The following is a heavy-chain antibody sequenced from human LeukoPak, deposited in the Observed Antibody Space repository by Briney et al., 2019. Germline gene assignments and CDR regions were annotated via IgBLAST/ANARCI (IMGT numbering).Heavy chain of an antibody. CDR2: IYSNGNT. D-gene: IGHD5-24*01. Sequence: AASASTVSSSFMSWVRQAPGKGLEWVSIIYSNGNTHYADSVRGRFTISRDNSMNTLYLQMNNRRAEDTAVYYCARTNNYAFDIWGLGTMVTVSS. CDR1: ASTVSSSF. CDR3: ARTNNYAFDI. J-gene: IGHJ3*02. V-gene: IGHV3-53*01.